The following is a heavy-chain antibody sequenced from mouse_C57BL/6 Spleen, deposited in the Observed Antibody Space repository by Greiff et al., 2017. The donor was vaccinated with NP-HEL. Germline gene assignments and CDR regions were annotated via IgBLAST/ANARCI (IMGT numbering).Heavy chain of an antibody. CDR1: GYTFTSYW. Sequence: VQLQQPGAELVRPGSSVKLSCKASGYTFTSYWMHWVKQRPIQGLEWIGNIDPSDSETHYNQKFKDKATLTVDKSSSTAYMQLSSLTSEDSAVYYCAREGDYGSDYGGQGTTLTVSS. J-gene: IGHJ2*01. V-gene: IGHV1-52*01. CDR3: AREGDYGSDY. CDR2: IDPSDSET. D-gene: IGHD1-1*01.